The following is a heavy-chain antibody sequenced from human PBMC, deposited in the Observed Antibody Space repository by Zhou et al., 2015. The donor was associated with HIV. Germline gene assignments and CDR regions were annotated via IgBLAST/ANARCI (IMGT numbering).Heavy chain of an antibody. D-gene: IGHD3-9*01. Sequence: VQLVESGGGVVQPGRSLRLSCAVSRFTFSSYWMHWVRQVPGKGLVWVSRISNDGSSTNYADSVKGRFTISRDNAKSTLYLQMNSLRAEDTALYYCARAGTDWILDSWGQGTLVTVS. CDR1: RFTFSSYW. J-gene: IGHJ4*02. CDR3: ARAGTDWILDS. V-gene: IGHV3-74*02. CDR2: ISNDGSST.